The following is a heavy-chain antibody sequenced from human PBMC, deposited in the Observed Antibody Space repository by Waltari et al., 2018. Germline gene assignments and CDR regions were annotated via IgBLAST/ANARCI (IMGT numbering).Heavy chain of an antibody. J-gene: IGHJ5*02. Sequence: EVQLVESGGGLVQPGGSLRLSCAASGFTFSSYWMSWVRQAPGRGLEWVANIKEDGSGKYYADSVKGRFTISRDNAKNSLYLQMNSLRGEDTAVYYCARDDYGDSPPATWGQGTLVTVSS. V-gene: IGHV3-7*01. CDR2: IKEDGSGK. CDR1: GFTFSSYW. D-gene: IGHD4-17*01. CDR3: ARDDYGDSPPAT.